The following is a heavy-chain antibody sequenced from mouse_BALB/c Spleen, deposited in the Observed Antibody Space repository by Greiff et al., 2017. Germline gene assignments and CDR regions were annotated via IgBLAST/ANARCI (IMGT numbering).Heavy chain of an antibody. CDR1: GYTFTSYT. Sequence: VQLQQSAAELARPGASVKMSCKASGYTFTSYTMHWVKQRPGQGLEWIGYINPSSGYTEYNQKFKDKTTLTADKSSSTAYMQLSSLTSEDSAVYYCARWDDYAAWFAYWGQGTLVTVSA. D-gene: IGHD2-4*01. J-gene: IGHJ3*01. CDR3: ARWDDYAAWFAY. V-gene: IGHV1-4*02. CDR2: INPSSGYT.